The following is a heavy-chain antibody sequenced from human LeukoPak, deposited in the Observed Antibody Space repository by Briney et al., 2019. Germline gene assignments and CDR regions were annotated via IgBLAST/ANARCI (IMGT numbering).Heavy chain of an antibody. CDR1: GYTFTAYW. V-gene: IGHV5-51*01. Sequence: GESLKISCKGSGYTFTAYWIGWVRQVPGKGLEWMGIIYPGDSDTRYSPSFQGQVTISADKSISTAYLQWSSLKASDTAMYYCARSSAVAGPDYWGQGTLVTVSS. J-gene: IGHJ4*02. CDR3: ARSSAVAGPDY. CDR2: IYPGDSDT. D-gene: IGHD6-19*01.